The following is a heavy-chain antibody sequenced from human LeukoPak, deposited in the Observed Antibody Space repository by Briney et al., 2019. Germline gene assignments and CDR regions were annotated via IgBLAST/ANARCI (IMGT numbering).Heavy chain of an antibody. D-gene: IGHD3-10*02. CDR1: GFTFSDYY. Sequence: GGSLRLSCEASGFTFSDYYMSWIRQAPGKGLEWVSYISHSGNTIYYADSLKGRFTISRDNAKNSLYLQMNSLRAEDTAVYYCAELGITMIGGVWGKGTTVTISS. CDR2: ISHSGNTI. J-gene: IGHJ6*04. V-gene: IGHV3-11*04. CDR3: AELGITMIGGV.